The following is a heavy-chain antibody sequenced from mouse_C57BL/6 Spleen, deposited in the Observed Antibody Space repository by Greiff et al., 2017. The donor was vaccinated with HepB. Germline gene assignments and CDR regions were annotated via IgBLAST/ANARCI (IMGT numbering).Heavy chain of an antibody. D-gene: IGHD2-4*01. Sequence: QVQLQQSGAELVKPGASVKLSCKASGYTFTSYWMHWVKQRPGQGLEWIGMIHPNSGSTNYNEKFKSKATLTVDKSSSTAYMQLSSLTSEDSAVYYCARSLIYYDYFYWGQGTTLTVSS. V-gene: IGHV1-64*01. CDR3: ARSLIYYDYFY. CDR2: IHPNSGST. CDR1: GYTFTSYW. J-gene: IGHJ2*01.